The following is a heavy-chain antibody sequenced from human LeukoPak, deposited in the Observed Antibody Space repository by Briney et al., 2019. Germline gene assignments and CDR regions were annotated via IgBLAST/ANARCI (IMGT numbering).Heavy chain of an antibody. CDR3: ARVLRYYDILTGYSRDFDY. Sequence: ASVKVPCKASGYTFTGYYMHWVRQAPGQGLEWMGRINPNSGGTNYAQKFQGRVTMTRDTSISTAYMELSRLRSDDTAVYYCARVLRYYDILTGYSRDFDYWGQGTLVTVSS. CDR2: INPNSGGT. V-gene: IGHV1-2*06. J-gene: IGHJ4*02. D-gene: IGHD3-9*01. CDR1: GYTFTGYY.